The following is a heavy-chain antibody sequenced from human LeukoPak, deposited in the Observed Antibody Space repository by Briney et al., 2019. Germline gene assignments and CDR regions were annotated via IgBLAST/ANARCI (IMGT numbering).Heavy chain of an antibody. CDR1: GGSFSGYY. V-gene: IGHV4-34*01. Sequence: PSETLSLTCAVYGGSFSGYYWSWIRQPPGKGLEWIGEINHSGSTNYNPSLKSRVTISVDTSKNQFSLKLSSVTAADTAVYYCARPHDYGDYGGNWFDPWGQGTLVTVSS. J-gene: IGHJ5*02. D-gene: IGHD4-17*01. CDR3: ARPHDYGDYGGNWFDP. CDR2: INHSGST.